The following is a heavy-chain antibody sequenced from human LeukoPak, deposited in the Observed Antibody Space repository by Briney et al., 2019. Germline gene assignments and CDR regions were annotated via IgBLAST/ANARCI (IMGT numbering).Heavy chain of an antibody. J-gene: IGHJ4*02. Sequence: PGGSLRLSCAASGFTFSSYWMSWVRQAPGKGLEWVANIKQDGSEKYYVDSVKGRFTISRDNAKNSLYLQMNSLRAEDTAVYYCASSYLYLAARPDYFDYWGQGTLVTVSS. V-gene: IGHV3-7*01. D-gene: IGHD6-6*01. CDR3: ASSYLYLAARPDYFDY. CDR1: GFTFSSYW. CDR2: IKQDGSEK.